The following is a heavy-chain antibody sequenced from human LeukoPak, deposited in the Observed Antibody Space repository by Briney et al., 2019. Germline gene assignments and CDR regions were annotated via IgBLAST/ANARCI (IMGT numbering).Heavy chain of an antibody. CDR3: AKGGYNYGYVDY. CDR2: ISGSGGST. D-gene: IGHD5-18*01. CDR1: GFTFGTYA. Sequence: GGSLRLSCAASGFTFGTYAMSWVRQAPGRGLEWVSGISGSGGSTYYADSVRGRFTISRDNSKNTLYLQMNSLRAEDTAVYYCAKGGYNYGYVDYWGQGTLVTVSS. J-gene: IGHJ4*02. V-gene: IGHV3-23*01.